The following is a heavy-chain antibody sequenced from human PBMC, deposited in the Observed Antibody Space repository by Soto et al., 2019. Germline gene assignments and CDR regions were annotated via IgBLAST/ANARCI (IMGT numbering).Heavy chain of an antibody. J-gene: IGHJ6*04. D-gene: IGHD3-9*01. Sequence: GGSLRLSCAASGFTFSNAWMSWVRQAPGKGLEWVGRIKSKTDGGTTDYAAPVKGRFTISRDDSKNTLYLQMNSLKTEDTAVYYCTTGPNYDIPPDVWGKGTTVTVSS. CDR2: IKSKTDGGTT. V-gene: IGHV3-15*01. CDR1: GFTFSNAW. CDR3: TTGPNYDIPPDV.